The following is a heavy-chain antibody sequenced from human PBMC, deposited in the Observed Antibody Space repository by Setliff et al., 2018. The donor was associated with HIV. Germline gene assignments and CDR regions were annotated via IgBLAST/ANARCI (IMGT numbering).Heavy chain of an antibody. CDR3: ARPLLRTNTVYGILGNWFDS. CDR2: ITPAGSNI. J-gene: IGHJ5*01. CDR1: GFNVSHNY. V-gene: IGHV3-21*04. D-gene: IGHD2-8*01. Sequence: GSLRLSCAASGFNVSHNYMTWVRQAPGKGLEWVSCITPAGSNIYYADSVKGRFTISRDNAKNSLYLQMNSLRVEDTAVYYCARPLLRTNTVYGILGNWFDSWGRGTLVTVSS.